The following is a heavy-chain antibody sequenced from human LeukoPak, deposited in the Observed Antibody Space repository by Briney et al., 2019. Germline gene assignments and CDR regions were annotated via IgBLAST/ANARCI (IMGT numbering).Heavy chain of an antibody. CDR2: ISSSGSTI. V-gene: IGHV3-48*03. J-gene: IGHJ4*02. D-gene: IGHD6-19*01. CDR1: GFTFSSYE. Sequence: GGSLRLSCAASGFTFSSYEMNWVRQAPGKGLEWVSYISSSGSTIYYADSVKGRFTISRDNAKNSLYLQMNSLRAEDTAVYYCARDSLLGQWLVRTGFNYWGQGTLVTVSS. CDR3: ARDSLLGQWLVRTGFNY.